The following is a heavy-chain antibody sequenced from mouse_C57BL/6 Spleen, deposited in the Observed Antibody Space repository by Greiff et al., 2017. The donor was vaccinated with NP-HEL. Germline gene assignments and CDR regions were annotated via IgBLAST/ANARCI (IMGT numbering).Heavy chain of an antibody. CDR1: GYTFTSYW. CDR2: INPSSGYT. CDR3: ARNDYDY. D-gene: IGHD2-4*01. J-gene: IGHJ2*01. Sequence: VQLQQSGAELAKPGASVKLSCKASGYTFTSYWMHWVKQRPGQGLEWIGYINPSSGYTKYNQKFKDKATLTADKSSRTAYMQLSSLTYEDSAVYYGARNDYDYWGQGTTLTVSS. V-gene: IGHV1-7*01.